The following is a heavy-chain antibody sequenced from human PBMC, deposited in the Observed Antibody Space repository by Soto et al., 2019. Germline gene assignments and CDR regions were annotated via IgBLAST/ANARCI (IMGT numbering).Heavy chain of an antibody. CDR2: MNPNSGNT. CDR3: ARGRVVVVPAAIPYYYYYMDV. D-gene: IGHD2-2*01. V-gene: IGHV1-8*01. CDR1: GYTFTSYD. J-gene: IGHJ6*03. Sequence: ASVKVSCKAPGYTFTSYDINCVRQATGQGLEWMGWMNPNSGNTGYAQKFQGRVTMTRNTSISTAYMELSSLRSEDTAVYYCARGRVVVVPAAIPYYYYYMDVWGKGTTVTVSS.